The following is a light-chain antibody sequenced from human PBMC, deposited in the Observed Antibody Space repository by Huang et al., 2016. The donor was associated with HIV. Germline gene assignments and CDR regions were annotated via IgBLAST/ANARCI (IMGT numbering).Light chain of an antibody. CDR1: QSVSSIY. V-gene: IGKV3-20*01. CDR3: QQYGGSPIFT. CDR2: GSS. Sequence: EIVLTQSPGTLSLSPGERATLSCRASQSVSSIYLAWYQQKPGQAPRLLIYGSSSRATGIPDRFSGSGSGTEFTLTISRLEPEDFAVYYCQQYGGSPIFTFGPGTKVDIK. J-gene: IGKJ3*01.